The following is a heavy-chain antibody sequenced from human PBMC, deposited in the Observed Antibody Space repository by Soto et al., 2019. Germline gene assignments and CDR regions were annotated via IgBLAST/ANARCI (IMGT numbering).Heavy chain of an antibody. CDR1: GFTFSNYG. CDR2: INAPGETK. J-gene: IGHJ4*02. CDR3: ARDPEGINDFDY. D-gene: IGHD2-21*01. Sequence: EVQLVESGGGLVQPGGSLRLSCAASGFTFSNYGMNWARQAPGRGLEWVTHINAPGETKSYSDSVKGRFTISRDDAKNSQYLQMNSLTADDTAIYYCARDPEGINDFDYWGQGTLVTVSS. V-gene: IGHV3-48*04.